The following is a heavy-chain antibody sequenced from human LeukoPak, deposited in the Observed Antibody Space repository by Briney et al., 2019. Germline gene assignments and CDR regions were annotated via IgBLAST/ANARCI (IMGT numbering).Heavy chain of an antibody. CDR3: ARGSGYVYY. D-gene: IGHD5-12*01. CDR1: GYSINSGYY. V-gene: IGHV4-61*01. Sequence: SETLSLTCTVSGYSINSGYYWGWIRQPPGKGLEWLGSIYYTGSTNYHPSLKSRVTISLDTSKNQFSLKLSSVTAADTAVYYCARGSGYVYYWGQGTLVTVSS. CDR2: IYYTGST. J-gene: IGHJ4*02.